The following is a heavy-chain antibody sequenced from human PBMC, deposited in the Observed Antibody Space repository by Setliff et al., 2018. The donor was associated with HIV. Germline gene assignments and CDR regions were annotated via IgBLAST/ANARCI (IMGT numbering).Heavy chain of an antibody. CDR3: ARYFHYYDSSGFISYYYFYYMDV. V-gene: IGHV3-7*03. CDR2: IKQDGRDK. Sequence: PGGSLRLSCAGSGFIFSNYAMYWVRQAPGKGPEWVAHIKQDGRDKHYLDSVKGRFTIFRDNAKNSLYLQMNSLRAEDTAVYYCARYFHYYDSSGFISYYYFYYMDVWGKGTTVTVSS. CDR1: GFIFSNYA. D-gene: IGHD3-22*01. J-gene: IGHJ6*03.